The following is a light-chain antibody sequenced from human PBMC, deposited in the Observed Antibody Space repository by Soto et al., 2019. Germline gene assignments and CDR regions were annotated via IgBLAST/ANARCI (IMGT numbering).Light chain of an antibody. CDR1: QSISSR. CDR3: QQYNSYPWT. CDR2: KAS. J-gene: IGKJ1*01. V-gene: IGKV1-5*03. Sequence: DIQMTQSPSTLSASVGDRATITCRASQSISSRLAWYQQKPGKAPKLLIYKASSLESGVPSRFSGSGSGTEFTLTISSLQADDFATYYCQQYNSYPWTFGQGTKVEIK.